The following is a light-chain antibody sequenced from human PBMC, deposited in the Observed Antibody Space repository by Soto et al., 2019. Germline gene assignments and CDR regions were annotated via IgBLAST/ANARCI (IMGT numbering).Light chain of an antibody. CDR3: QQYHYWWT. CDR1: QSVSNN. V-gene: IGKV3-15*01. CDR2: GAS. J-gene: IGKJ1*01. Sequence: IVITQSPATLSVSPGEKATLSCRGSQSVSNNLAWFQQKPGQVPRLLIYGASNRATGVSARFSGSGSGTEFTLTISSLQSEDFAVYYCQQYHYWWTFGQGTKVEIK.